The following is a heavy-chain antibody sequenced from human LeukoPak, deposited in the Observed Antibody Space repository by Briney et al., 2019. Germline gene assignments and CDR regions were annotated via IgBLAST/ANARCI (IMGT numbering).Heavy chain of an antibody. V-gene: IGHV4-59*08. CDR1: GGSISTHY. J-gene: IGHJ4*02. CDR2: IYYSGIT. CDR3: AKRCSNTWSDFDY. D-gene: IGHD6-13*01. Sequence: SETLSLTCTVSGGSISTHYWSWIRQPPGKGLEWIGYIYYSGITNYNPSLKSRATISVDTSKNQFSLKLNSVTAADTAVYYCAKRCSNTWSDFDYWGQGTLVTVSS.